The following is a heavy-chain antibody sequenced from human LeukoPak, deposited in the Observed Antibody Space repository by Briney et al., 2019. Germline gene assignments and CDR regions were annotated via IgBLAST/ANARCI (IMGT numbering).Heavy chain of an antibody. D-gene: IGHD3-10*01. CDR3: AKETDYGSGSFDY. J-gene: IGHJ4*02. CDR1: GFTISSYA. V-gene: IGHV3-23*01. Sequence: PGWSLILSCAASGFTISSYAMSWVRQSPGKGLEWVSAISGSGGSTYYADSVKGRFTISRDNSKNTLYLQMNSLRAEDTAVYYCAKETDYGSGSFDYWGQGTLVTVSS. CDR2: ISGSGGST.